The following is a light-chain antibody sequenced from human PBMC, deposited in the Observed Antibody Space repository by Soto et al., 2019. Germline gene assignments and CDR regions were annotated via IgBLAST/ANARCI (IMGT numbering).Light chain of an antibody. Sequence: QSVLTQSPSASGTPGQRVTIPRSGSSSNIGSTSVSWFQQFPGTAPKLLIYWNTQRPSGVPDRFSGSKSGTSASLAISGLRSEDEADYYCAAWDDSLIAWVFGGGTKLTVL. V-gene: IGLV1-47*01. CDR2: WNT. J-gene: IGLJ3*02. CDR1: SSNIGSTS. CDR3: AAWDDSLIAWV.